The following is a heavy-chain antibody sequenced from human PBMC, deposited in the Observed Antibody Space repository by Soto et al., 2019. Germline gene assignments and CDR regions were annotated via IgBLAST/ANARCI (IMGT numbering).Heavy chain of an antibody. Sequence: NPSETLSLTCTVSGYSISSGGYYWSWIRQHPXKGLEWIGYIYDSGSTYYNPSLKSRITMSVETSKNQFSLKLTSVTAADTAVYYCARESPPELEVRGGFDYWGQGALVTVSS. V-gene: IGHV4-31*03. CDR2: IYDSGST. D-gene: IGHD1-1*01. CDR1: GYSISSGGYY. J-gene: IGHJ4*02. CDR3: ARESPPELEVRGGFDY.